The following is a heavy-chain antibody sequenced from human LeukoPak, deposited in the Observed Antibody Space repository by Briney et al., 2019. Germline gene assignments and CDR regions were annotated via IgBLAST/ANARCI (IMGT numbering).Heavy chain of an antibody. CDR1: GGSLSTYY. D-gene: IGHD2-21*02. V-gene: IGHV4-59*13. Sequence: PSETLSLTCTVSGGSLSTYYWSWIRQPPGKGLEWIGYISNSESAQYNPSLKSRVTISVDTSKNQISLKLTSVTAVDTAVYYCARDVYGDPFENWGQGTLVTVSS. J-gene: IGHJ4*02. CDR3: ARDVYGDPFEN. CDR2: ISNSESA.